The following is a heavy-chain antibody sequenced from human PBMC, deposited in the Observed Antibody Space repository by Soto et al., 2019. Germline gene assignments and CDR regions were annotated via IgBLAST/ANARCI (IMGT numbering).Heavy chain of an antibody. CDR2: IYYSGRT. Sequence: PSETKSLTCTLSGDSITRTTYFWAWIRQPPGKGLEWIGSIYYSGRTYFNPSLTSRVSISVDRSKNQFSLKMTSVTAADTAVYYCAKNLPKTGRFDYWGQGTLVTVSS. V-gene: IGHV4-39*01. CDR1: GDSITRTTYF. CDR3: AKNLPKTGRFDY. J-gene: IGHJ4*02.